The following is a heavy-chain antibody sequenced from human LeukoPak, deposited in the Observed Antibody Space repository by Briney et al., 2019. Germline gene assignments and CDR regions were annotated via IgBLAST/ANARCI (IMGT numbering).Heavy chain of an antibody. Sequence: PGGSLRLSCAASGFTFSSYAMSWVRQAPGKGLEWVSAISGSGGSTYYADSVKGRFTISRDNSKNTLYLQMNSLRVEDTGVYYCARDEWELLRAYWGQGTLVTVSS. D-gene: IGHD1-26*01. CDR2: ISGSGGST. CDR1: GFTFSSYA. V-gene: IGHV3-23*01. J-gene: IGHJ4*02. CDR3: ARDEWELLRAY.